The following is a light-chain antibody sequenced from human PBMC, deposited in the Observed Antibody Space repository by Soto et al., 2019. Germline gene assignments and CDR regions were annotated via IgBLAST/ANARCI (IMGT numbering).Light chain of an antibody. CDR3: SSYVGSNNFV. Sequence: QSVLTQPPSASGSPGQSVTISCTGTSSDVGGYNYVSWYQQHPGKAPKLMIYEVSKRPSGVPDRFSGSKSGNTASLTVSGLQAEDEADYYCSSYVGSNNFVFGTRTKVTVL. V-gene: IGLV2-8*01. CDR1: SSDVGGYNY. J-gene: IGLJ1*01. CDR2: EVS.